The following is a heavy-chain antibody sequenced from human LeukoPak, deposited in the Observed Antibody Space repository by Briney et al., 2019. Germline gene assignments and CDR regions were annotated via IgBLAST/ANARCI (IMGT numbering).Heavy chain of an antibody. CDR2: ISSNGGST. CDR1: GFTFSSYA. D-gene: IGHD6-13*01. J-gene: IGHJ4*02. CDR3: ARARAAAGTNPFDY. Sequence: GGSLRLSCAASGFTFSSYAMHWVRQAPGKGLEYVSAISSNGGSTYYANSVKGRFTIPRDNSKNTLYLQMGSLRAEDMAVYYCARARAAAGTNPFDYWVQGTLVTVSS. V-gene: IGHV3-64*01.